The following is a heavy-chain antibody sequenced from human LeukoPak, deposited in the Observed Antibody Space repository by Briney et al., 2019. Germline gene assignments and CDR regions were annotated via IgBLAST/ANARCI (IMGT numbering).Heavy chain of an antibody. CDR3: ARFCSHIDCFSSYFDS. V-gene: IGHV4-34*01. D-gene: IGHD2-15*01. Sequence: PSETLSLTCAVYGGSLSGYYWSWIRQPPGKGLERIGEINHSGSTNSNSSLKSRVTISIDTSKNQFSLNLTSVTAADTAVYYCARFCSHIDCFSSYFDSWGQGILVTVSS. J-gene: IGHJ4*02. CDR2: INHSGST. CDR1: GGSLSGYY.